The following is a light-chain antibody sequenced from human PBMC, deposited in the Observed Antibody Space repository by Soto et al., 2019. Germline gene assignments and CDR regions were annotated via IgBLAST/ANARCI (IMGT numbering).Light chain of an antibody. CDR1: QSVSSD. CDR3: QQYNTWPRT. V-gene: IGKV3-15*01. Sequence: EIVMTQSPATLSVSTGERATLSCRASQSVSSDLAWYHQKPGQAPRLLIYGASTRATGIPARFSGSGSGTEFTLTINSLQSEDFAVYYCQQYNTWPRTFGQGTKVDIK. J-gene: IGKJ1*01. CDR2: GAS.